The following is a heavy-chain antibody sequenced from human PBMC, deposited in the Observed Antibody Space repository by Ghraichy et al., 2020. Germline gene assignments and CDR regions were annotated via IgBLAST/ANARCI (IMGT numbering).Heavy chain of an antibody. V-gene: IGHV3-30*18. Sequence: GGSLRLSCAASGFTFSSYGMHWVRQAPGKGLEWVAVISYDGSNKYYADSVKGRFTISRDNSKNTLYLQMNSLRAEDTAVYYCAKGSNGSSWYGGYWGQGTLVTVSS. D-gene: IGHD6-13*01. CDR3: AKGSNGSSWYGGY. CDR1: GFTFSSYG. CDR2: ISYDGSNK. J-gene: IGHJ4*02.